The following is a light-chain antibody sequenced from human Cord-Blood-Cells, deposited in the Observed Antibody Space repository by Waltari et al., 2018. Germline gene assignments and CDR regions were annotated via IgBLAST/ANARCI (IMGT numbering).Light chain of an antibody. CDR1: QSLLHSNGYNY. Sequence: DIVMTQSPLSLPVTPGEPASISCRSSQSLLHSNGYNYLDWYLQKPGQSPQLLIYLGSNRASGVPDRFSGSGSGTDFTLKISRVEAEHVGVYYCMQALQTPRTFGPGTKVDIK. J-gene: IGKJ3*01. CDR3: MQALQTPRT. CDR2: LGS. V-gene: IGKV2-28*01.